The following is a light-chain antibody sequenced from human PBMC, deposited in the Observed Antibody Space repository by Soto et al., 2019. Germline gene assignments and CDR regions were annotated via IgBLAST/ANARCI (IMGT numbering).Light chain of an antibody. V-gene: IGLV2-8*01. CDR1: SSDIGGYNS. Sequence: SALTQPPSASGSPGQSVTISCTGTSSDIGGYNSVSWYQQHPGKAPRLMIYEVNKRPSGVPDRFSGSKSGYTASLTVSGLQPEDEADYYCSSYTTSGTPYVFGTGTKVTVL. CDR2: EVN. CDR3: SSYTTSGTPYV. J-gene: IGLJ1*01.